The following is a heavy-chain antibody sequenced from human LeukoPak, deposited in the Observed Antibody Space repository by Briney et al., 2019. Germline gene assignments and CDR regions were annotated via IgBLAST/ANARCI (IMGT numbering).Heavy chain of an antibody. J-gene: IGHJ4*02. V-gene: IGHV4-61*02. CDR2: IYTSGST. Sequence: SQTLSLTCTVSGGAISSGSYYWSWIRQPAGKGLEWIGRIYTSGSTNYNPSLKSRVTISVDTSKNQFSLKLSSVTAADTAVYYCARHGPYYDYVPHYFDYWGQGTLVTVSS. D-gene: IGHD3-16*01. CDR1: GGAISSGSYY. CDR3: ARHGPYYDYVPHYFDY.